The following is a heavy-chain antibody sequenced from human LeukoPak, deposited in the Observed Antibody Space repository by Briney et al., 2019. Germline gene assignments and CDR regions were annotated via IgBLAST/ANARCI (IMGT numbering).Heavy chain of an antibody. CDR1: GYTFTSYG. V-gene: IGHV1-18*01. CDR3: ARVHSSSWYEGFDY. D-gene: IGHD6-13*01. CDR2: ISAYNGNT. Sequence: GASAKVSCKASGYTFTSYGISWVRQAPGQGLEWMGWISAYNGNTNYAQKLQGRVTMTTDTSTSTAYMELRSLRSDDTAVYYCARVHSSSWYEGFDYWGQGTLVTVSS. J-gene: IGHJ4*02.